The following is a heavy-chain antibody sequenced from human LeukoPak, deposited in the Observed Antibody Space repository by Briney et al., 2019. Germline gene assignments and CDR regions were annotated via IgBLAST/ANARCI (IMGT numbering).Heavy chain of an antibody. Sequence: SATLSLTCNVSGGSISSYYWSWIRQPTGQGLEWIGYIYYSGSTNYNPSLKSRVTIPVDTSKNQFSLKLSSVAAADTAVYYCARQRGNSSYGLFDYWGQGTLVTVSS. J-gene: IGHJ4*02. V-gene: IGHV4-59*08. CDR1: GGSISSYY. CDR2: IYYSGST. CDR3: ARQRGNSSYGLFDY. D-gene: IGHD4-11*01.